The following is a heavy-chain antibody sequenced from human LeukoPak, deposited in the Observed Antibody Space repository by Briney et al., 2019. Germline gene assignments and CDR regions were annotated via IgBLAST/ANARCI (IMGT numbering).Heavy chain of an antibody. V-gene: IGHV5-51*01. J-gene: IGHJ6*03. CDR2: IYPGDSDT. Sequence: GESLKISCMGSGYSFTSYWIGWVRQMPGKGLEWMGIIYPGDSDTRYSPSFQGQVTISADKSISTAYLQWSSLKASDTAMYYCARLPGTEDYYYYYMDVWGKGTTVTVSS. CDR1: GYSFTSYW. CDR3: ARLPGTEDYYYYYMDV. D-gene: IGHD1-1*01.